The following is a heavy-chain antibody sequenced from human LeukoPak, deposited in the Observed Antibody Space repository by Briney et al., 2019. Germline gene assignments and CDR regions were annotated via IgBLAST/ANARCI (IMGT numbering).Heavy chain of an antibody. CDR1: GYTFTSYG. Sequence: ASVKVSCKTSGYTFTSYGVTWVRQAPGQGLEWMGWINGYNGNTDYEQKLQGRVTMTTDASTSTSYMGLGSLRSDDTAVYYCARGRMYDAFDIWGQGTMVTVSS. V-gene: IGHV1-18*01. CDR2: INGYNGNT. CDR3: ARGRMYDAFDI. J-gene: IGHJ3*02. D-gene: IGHD3-10*01.